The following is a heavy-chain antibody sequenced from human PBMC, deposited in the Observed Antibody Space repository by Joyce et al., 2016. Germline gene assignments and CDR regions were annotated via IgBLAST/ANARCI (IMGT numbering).Heavy chain of an antibody. CDR2: MNPNSGNA. Sequence: QVQLVQSGAEVKKPGASVKVSCKASGYTLTSYDINWVRQATGQGLEWMGSMNPNSGNAGYAQKFQGRVSMTRNTSISTAYMELSSLGSEDTAVYYCARGDGYCSGGRCYDWFDPWGQRTLVTVSS. V-gene: IGHV1-8*01. CDR1: GYTLTSYD. CDR3: ARGDGYCSGGRCYDWFDP. J-gene: IGHJ5*02. D-gene: IGHD2-15*01.